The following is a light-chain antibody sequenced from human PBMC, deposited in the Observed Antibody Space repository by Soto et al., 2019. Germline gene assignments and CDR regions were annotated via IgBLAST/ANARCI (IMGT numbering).Light chain of an antibody. J-gene: IGKJ1*01. CDR2: GAS. V-gene: IGKV3-15*01. Sequence: TQSPSFLSASVGDRVTITCRASQGISRKVAWYQHKPGQAPRLLISGASTGATGIPARFSGSGSGTEFTLTISSLQSEDFAEYHCQQYNNWPQTFGQGTKVDIK. CDR3: QQYNNWPQT. CDR1: QGISRK.